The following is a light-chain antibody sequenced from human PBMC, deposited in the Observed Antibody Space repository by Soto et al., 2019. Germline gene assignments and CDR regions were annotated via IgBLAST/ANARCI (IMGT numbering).Light chain of an antibody. CDR3: QQYGSSPGT. V-gene: IGKV3-20*01. Sequence: EIVLTQSPGTLSLSPGERATLSCRASESVSSNYLAWYQQTPGQAPRLLIYGASSRATGIPDRFSGSGSGTDFTLTISRLEPEDFAVYSCQQYGSSPGTFGQGTKVEIK. CDR2: GAS. J-gene: IGKJ1*01. CDR1: ESVSSNY.